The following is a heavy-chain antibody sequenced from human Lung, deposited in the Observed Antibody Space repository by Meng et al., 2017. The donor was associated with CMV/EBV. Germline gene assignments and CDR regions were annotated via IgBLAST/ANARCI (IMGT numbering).Heavy chain of an antibody. J-gene: IGHJ6*02. CDR3: ARGGYGPGYYYYGLDV. CDR1: GGSFTSYY. CDR2: IHHSGST. V-gene: IGHV4-34*01. D-gene: IGHD5-18*01. Sequence: SETLSLXCNVYGGSFTSYYWSWIRQTPNRGLEWIGEIHHSGSTNFNPSLKRRVTVLVDTPKNQFPLKLRSVTSADSAMYYCARGGYGPGYYYYGLDVWGQGTTVTVSS.